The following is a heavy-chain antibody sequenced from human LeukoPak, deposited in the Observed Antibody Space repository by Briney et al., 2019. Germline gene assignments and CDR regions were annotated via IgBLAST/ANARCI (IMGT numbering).Heavy chain of an antibody. CDR3: VRSPDSIAAAGDFDY. CDR2: ISSSGSTI. Sequence: GGSLRLSCAASGFTFSSYEMNWVRQAPGKGLEWVSYISSSGSTIYYADSVKGRFTISRDNAKNSLYLQMNSLRAEDTAVYYCVRSPDSIAAAGDFDYWGQGTLVTVSS. CDR1: GFTFSSYE. D-gene: IGHD6-13*01. V-gene: IGHV3-48*03. J-gene: IGHJ4*02.